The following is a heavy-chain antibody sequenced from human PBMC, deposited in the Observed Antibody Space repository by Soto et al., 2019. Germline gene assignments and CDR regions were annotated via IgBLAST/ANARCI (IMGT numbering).Heavy chain of an antibody. Sequence: DVQLLESGGGLVQPWGSLRLACAASGFTFGNYAINWVRLAPGKGLEWVSGISGGGGSTYYADSVKGRFTIFRDTSKNTVFLQMNSLRADDTAVYYCAKGFIVVVTVLRPDDAFDVWAQGTMVTVSS. D-gene: IGHD2-21*02. J-gene: IGHJ3*01. CDR2: ISGGGGST. V-gene: IGHV3-23*01. CDR3: AKGFIVVVTVLRPDDAFDV. CDR1: GFTFGNYA.